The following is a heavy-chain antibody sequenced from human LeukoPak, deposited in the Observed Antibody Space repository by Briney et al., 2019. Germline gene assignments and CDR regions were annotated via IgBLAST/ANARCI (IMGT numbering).Heavy chain of an antibody. V-gene: IGHV1-69*04. J-gene: IGHJ5*02. CDR3: AREIGEGATALDP. D-gene: IGHD5-24*01. Sequence: ASVKVSCKASGGTFSSYAISWVRQAPGQGLEWMGRIIPILGIANYAQKFQGRVTITADKSTSTAYMELSSLRSEDTAVYYCAREIGEGATALDPWGQGTLVTVSS. CDR1: GGTFSSYA. CDR2: IIPILGIA.